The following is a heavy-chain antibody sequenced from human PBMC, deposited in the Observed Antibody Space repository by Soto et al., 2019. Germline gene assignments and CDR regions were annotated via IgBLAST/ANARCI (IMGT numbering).Heavy chain of an antibody. D-gene: IGHD1-26*01. CDR2: IYWDDDK. J-gene: IGHJ4*02. CDR1: GVSLSTSGVG. CDR3: AHIGSYYAWADY. Sequence: QITLKESGPPLVKPTQTLTLTCTFSGVSLSTSGVGVGWIRQPPGKALEWLPLIYWDDDKRYSPSLKSRLTITKDTSKNQVVLTMTNMDPLDTATYYCAHIGSYYAWADYWGQATLFTVSS. V-gene: IGHV2-5*02.